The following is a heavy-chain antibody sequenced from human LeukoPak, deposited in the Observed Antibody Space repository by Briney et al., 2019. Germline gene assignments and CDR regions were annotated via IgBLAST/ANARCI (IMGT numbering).Heavy chain of an antibody. D-gene: IGHD5-18*01. V-gene: IGHV3-23*01. CDR3: AKGRGGGYSYGYFDF. CDR1: GFTFSNYA. Sequence: GGSLRLSCAASGFTFSNYAMSWVRQAPGKGLEWVSVISGSGGSTYYADSVKGRFTISRDNSKNTLFLQMNSLRAEDTAVYYCAKGRGGGYSYGYFDFWGQGTLVTVSS. J-gene: IGHJ4*02. CDR2: ISGSGGST.